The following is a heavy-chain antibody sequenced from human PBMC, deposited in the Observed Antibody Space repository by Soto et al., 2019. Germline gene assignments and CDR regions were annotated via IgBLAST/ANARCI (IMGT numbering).Heavy chain of an antibody. D-gene: IGHD3-3*01. CDR2: IIPIFGTA. Sequence: SVKVSCKASGGIFSSYAISWVRQAPGQGLEWMGGIIPIFGTANYAQKFQGRVTITADESTSTAYMELSSLRSEDTAVYYCARSRPDDFWSGYYPRYNWFDPWGQGTLVTVSS. CDR1: GGIFSSYA. J-gene: IGHJ5*02. V-gene: IGHV1-69*13. CDR3: ARSRPDDFWSGYYPRYNWFDP.